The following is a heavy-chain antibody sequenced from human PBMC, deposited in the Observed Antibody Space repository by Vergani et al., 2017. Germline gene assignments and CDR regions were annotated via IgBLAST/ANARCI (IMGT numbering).Heavy chain of an antibody. J-gene: IGHJ6*02. D-gene: IGHD3-10*01. V-gene: IGHV4-38-2*01. CDR3: ARHRGSGGFFPSSYLYGMDV. CDR1: DSSIMTNPY. Sequence: QVQLQESGPGLVKPSETLTLSCDVSDSSIMTNPYWGWFRQSPGKGLEWIGCIDHSGYTHYNSSLKSRVSISIVSSSKFSLSLTSVTAADTAIYYCARHRGSGGFFPSSYLYGMDVWGHGTTVTVSS. CDR2: IDHSGYT.